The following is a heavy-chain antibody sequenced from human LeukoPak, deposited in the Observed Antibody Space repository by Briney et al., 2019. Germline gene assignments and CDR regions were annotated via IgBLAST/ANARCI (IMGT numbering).Heavy chain of an antibody. CDR1: GFTFSSYS. CDR3: ARSKWTIAVAGTVFDY. Sequence: GGSLRLSCAASGFTFSSYSMNWARQAPGKGLEWVSYISSSSSTIYYADSVKGRFTISRDNAKNSLYLQMNSLRAEDTAVYYCARSKWTIAVAGTVFDYWGQGTLVTVSS. J-gene: IGHJ4*02. D-gene: IGHD6-19*01. V-gene: IGHV3-48*04. CDR2: ISSSSSTI.